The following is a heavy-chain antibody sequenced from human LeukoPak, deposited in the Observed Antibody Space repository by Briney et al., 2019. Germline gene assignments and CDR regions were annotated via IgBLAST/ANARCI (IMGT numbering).Heavy chain of an antibody. V-gene: IGHV3-33*08. CDR1: GFTFSSYW. J-gene: IGHJ4*02. Sequence: GGSLRLSCAASGFTFSSYWMHWVRQAPGKGLEWVAVIWSDGSIKYYADSVKGRFTISRDNSKNMVYLQMNSLRVDDTAVYYCASAAGSFDNWGQGALVTVSS. CDR2: IWSDGSIK. D-gene: IGHD3-10*01. CDR3: ASAAGSFDN.